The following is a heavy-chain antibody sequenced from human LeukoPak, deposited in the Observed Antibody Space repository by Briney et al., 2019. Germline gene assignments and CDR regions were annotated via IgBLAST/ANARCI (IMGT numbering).Heavy chain of an antibody. D-gene: IGHD3-10*01. CDR3: ARDASYGSGSYTNGMDV. CDR2: ISSSSSYI. V-gene: IGHV3-21*01. J-gene: IGHJ6*02. CDR1: GFTFSSYS. Sequence: PGGSLRLSCAASGFTFSSYSMNWVRQAPGKGLEWVSSISSSSSYIYYADSVKGRFTISRDNAKNSLYLQMNSLRAEDTAVYYCARDASYGSGSYTNGMDVWGQGTTVTVSS.